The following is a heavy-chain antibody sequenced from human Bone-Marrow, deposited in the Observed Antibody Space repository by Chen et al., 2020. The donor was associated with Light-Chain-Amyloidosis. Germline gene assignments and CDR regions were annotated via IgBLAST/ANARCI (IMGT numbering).Heavy chain of an antibody. V-gene: IGHV4-34*01. J-gene: IGHJ2*01. CDR2: TSHRGKT. Sequence: QVRLQQWGAGRLKSSETLSLTCAVFGGPLSDYYWGWSRQRPGKGLEYIGETSHRGKTIYTPSFKSRVTISVDLSKNQFSLKLASVTAADTAVYYCAGGNDYYFDLWGRGTLVAVSS. CDR1: GGPLSDYY. D-gene: IGHD5-12*01. CDR3: AGGNDYYFDL.